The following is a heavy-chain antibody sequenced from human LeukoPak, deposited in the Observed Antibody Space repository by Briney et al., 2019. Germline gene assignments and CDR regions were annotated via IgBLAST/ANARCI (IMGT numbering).Heavy chain of an antibody. CDR2: IYPGDSDV. D-gene: IGHD1-26*01. CDR1: GYSFPNFW. CDR3: ARLPRYSGSYDY. Sequence: GESLKISCKASGYSFPNFWIGWVRQTPGKGLEWMGVIYPGDSDVRYSPSFQGEVTISADKSITTAYLQWNSLKASDTAMYYCARLPRYSGSYDYWGQGTLVTVSS. J-gene: IGHJ4*02. V-gene: IGHV5-51*01.